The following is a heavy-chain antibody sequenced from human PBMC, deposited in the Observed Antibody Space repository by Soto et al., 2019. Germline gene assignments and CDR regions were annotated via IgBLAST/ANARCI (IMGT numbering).Heavy chain of an antibody. V-gene: IGHV4-59*08. CDR3: ARLGTYGDYVLDY. Sequence: TSETLSLTCTVSGGSISSYYWSWIRQPPGKGLEWIGYIYYSGSTNYNPSLKSRVTISVDTSKNQFSLKLSSVTAADTAVYYCARLGTYGDYVLDYWGQGTLVTVSS. CDR1: GGSISSYY. CDR2: IYYSGST. J-gene: IGHJ4*02. D-gene: IGHD4-17*01.